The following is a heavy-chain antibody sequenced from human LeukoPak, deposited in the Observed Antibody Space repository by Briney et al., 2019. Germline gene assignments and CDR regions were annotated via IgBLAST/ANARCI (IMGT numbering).Heavy chain of an antibody. J-gene: IGHJ4*02. CDR2: IYYSGST. V-gene: IGHV4-31*03. Sequence: SQTLSLTCTVSGGSISSGGNYWSWIRQHPGKGLEWIGYIYYSGSTYYNPSLKSRVTISVDTPKNQFSLKLSSVTAADTAVYYCASSRSSTSFDYWGQGTLVTVSS. CDR3: ASSRSSTSFDY. D-gene: IGHD2-2*01. CDR1: GGSISSGGNY.